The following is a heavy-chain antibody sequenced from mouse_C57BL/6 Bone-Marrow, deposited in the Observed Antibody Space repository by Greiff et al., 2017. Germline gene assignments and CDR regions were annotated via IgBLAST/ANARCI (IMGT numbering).Heavy chain of an antibody. CDR1: GYTFTSYW. V-gene: IGHV1-64*01. CDR3: ARIYYDGSSDY. CDR2: IHPNSGST. D-gene: IGHD1-1*01. Sequence: QVQLKQPGAELVKPGASVKLSCKASGYTFTSYWMHWVKQRPGQGLEWIGMIHPNSGSTNYNEKFKSKSTLTVDKTSSTAYMQLSSLTSEDSAVYYCARIYYDGSSDYWGQGTTLTVSS. J-gene: IGHJ2*01.